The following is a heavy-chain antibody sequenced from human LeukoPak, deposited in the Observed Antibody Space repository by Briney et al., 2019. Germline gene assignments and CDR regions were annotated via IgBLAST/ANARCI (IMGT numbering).Heavy chain of an antibody. J-gene: IGHJ4*02. V-gene: IGHV1-46*01. CDR1: GYTFTSYY. CDR3: AREGIAVAGITQLDY. CDR2: INPSGGST. Sequence: ASVRVSCEASGYTFTSYYMHWVRQAPGQGLEWMGVINPSGGSTSYAQKFQGRVTMTRDMSTSTVYMEMSSLRSEDTAGYYCAREGIAVAGITQLDYWGQGTLVTVSS. D-gene: IGHD6-19*01.